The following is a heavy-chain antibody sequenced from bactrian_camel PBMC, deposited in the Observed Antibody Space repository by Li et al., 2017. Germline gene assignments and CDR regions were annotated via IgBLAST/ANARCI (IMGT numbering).Heavy chain of an antibody. CDR3: ATDLVGDYGVSWCTILEIGYNY. CDR2: IDSQGIP. J-gene: IGHJ4*01. CDR1: GYSHC. D-gene: IGHD6*01. V-gene: IGHV3S9*01. Sequence: HVQLVESGGGSVQAGGSLSVSCVASGYSHCMAWFRQVPGKEQERVATIDSQGIPTYVDSMKGRFTISKDSAKNTLYLQMNSLKPEDTAMYYYATDLVGDYGVSWCTILEIGYNYWGQGTQVTVSS.